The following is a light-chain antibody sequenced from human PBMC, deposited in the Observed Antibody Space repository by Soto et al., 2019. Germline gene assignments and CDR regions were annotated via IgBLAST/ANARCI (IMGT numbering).Light chain of an antibody. CDR3: QQYYSSPFT. CDR2: WAS. J-gene: IGKJ3*01. Sequence: DIVMTQSPDSLSVSLGARATISCKSSQRVLYASNYKNYLAWYQQKPGQPPKLLIYWASTRESGVPDCFSGSGSGTEFTLTISSLQAEDVAVYYCQQYYSSPFTFGPGTKVEI. V-gene: IGKV4-1*01. CDR1: QRVLYASNYKNY.